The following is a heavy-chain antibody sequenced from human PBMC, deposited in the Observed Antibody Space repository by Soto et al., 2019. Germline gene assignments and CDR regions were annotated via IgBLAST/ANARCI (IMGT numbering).Heavy chain of an antibody. V-gene: IGHV1-3*01. Sequence: ASVKVSCKASGYTFTNYGIHWVRQAPGQRLEWMGWINAGNGDTKYSENFQGRVTITRDTSASTVYLDLSSLSSEDTAFYYCARTGHSGSYDYWGQGTRVTVSS. J-gene: IGHJ4*02. CDR1: GYTFTNYG. CDR3: ARTGHSGSYDY. CDR2: INAGNGDT. D-gene: IGHD3-22*01.